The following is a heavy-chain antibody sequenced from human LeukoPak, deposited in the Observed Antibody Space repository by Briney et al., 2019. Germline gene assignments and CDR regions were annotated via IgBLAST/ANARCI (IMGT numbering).Heavy chain of an antibody. Sequence: ASVKVSCKASGYTFTSYGISWVRQAPGRGLEWMGWISAYNGNTNYAQKLQGRVTMTTDTSTSTAYMELRSLRSDDTAVYYCARLYVMEDWFDPWGQGTLVTVSS. CDR2: ISAYNGNT. J-gene: IGHJ5*02. CDR3: ARLYVMEDWFDP. V-gene: IGHV1-18*01. CDR1: GYTFTSYG. D-gene: IGHD2-8*01.